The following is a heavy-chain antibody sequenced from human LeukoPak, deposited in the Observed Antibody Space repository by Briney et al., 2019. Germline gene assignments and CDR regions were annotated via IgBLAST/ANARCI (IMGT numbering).Heavy chain of an antibody. CDR3: ARDLSAGDTSDT. CDR1: GGTFSSYA. J-gene: IGHJ3*02. Sequence: SVKVSCKASGGTFSSYAISWVRQAPGQGLEWMGGIIPIFGTANYAQKFQGRVTITADKSTSTAYMELRSLRSDDTAVYYCARDLSAGDTSDTWGQGTMVTVSS. D-gene: IGHD2-15*01. CDR2: IIPIFGTA. V-gene: IGHV1-69*06.